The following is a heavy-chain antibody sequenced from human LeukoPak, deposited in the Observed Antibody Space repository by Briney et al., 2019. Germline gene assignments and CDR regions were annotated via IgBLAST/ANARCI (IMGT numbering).Heavy chain of an antibody. Sequence: GGSLRLSCAASGFTFSSYAMHWVRQAPGKGLEWVAVISYDGSNKYYADSVKGRFTISRDNSKNTLYLQMNSLRAEDTAVYYCAKTALYYYGSGRNYYYYYMDVWGKGTTVTVSS. CDR1: GFTFSSYA. D-gene: IGHD3-10*01. CDR3: AKTALYYYGSGRNYYYYYMDV. CDR2: ISYDGSNK. V-gene: IGHV3-30-3*02. J-gene: IGHJ6*03.